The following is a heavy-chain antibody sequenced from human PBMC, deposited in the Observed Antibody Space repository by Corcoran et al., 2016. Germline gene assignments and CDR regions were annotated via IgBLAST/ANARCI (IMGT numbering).Heavy chain of an antibody. V-gene: IGHV3-23*01. CDR1: GFTFSNYA. Sequence: EVQLLETGGGLVQPGGSLRLSCAASGFTFSNYAMNWVRQAPGKGLEWISSISNGGGTRNYADSVKGRFTVSRDNSKNTLYLQMNSLTVDDTAVYYCANPITCFYDSSGDPQRDYEYFHHWGQGTLFTVSS. CDR2: ISNGGGTR. D-gene: IGHD3-22*01. J-gene: IGHJ1*01. CDR3: ANPITCFYDSSGDPQRDYEYFHH.